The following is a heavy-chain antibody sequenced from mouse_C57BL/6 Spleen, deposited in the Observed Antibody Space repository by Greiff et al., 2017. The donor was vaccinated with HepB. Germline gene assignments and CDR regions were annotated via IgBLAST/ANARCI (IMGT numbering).Heavy chain of an antibody. J-gene: IGHJ2*01. Sequence: VQLQQSGPELVKPGASVKMSCKASGYTFTDYNMHWVKQSHGKSLEWIGYINPNNGGTSYNQKFKGKATLTVNKSSSTAYMELRSLTSEDSAVYYCASPFYYYGSSYFDYWGQGTTLTVSS. CDR3: ASPFYYYGSSYFDY. V-gene: IGHV1-22*01. CDR1: GYTFTDYN. CDR2: INPNNGGT. D-gene: IGHD1-1*01.